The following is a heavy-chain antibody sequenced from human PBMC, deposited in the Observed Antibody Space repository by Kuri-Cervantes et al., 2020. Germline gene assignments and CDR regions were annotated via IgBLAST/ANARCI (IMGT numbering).Heavy chain of an antibody. Sequence: GSLRLSCAVSGYSISSGYYWGWIRQPPGKGLEWIGSIYHSGSTYYNPSLKSRVTISVDTSKNQFSLKLSSVTAADTALYFCARGRRGSSWRYCDYWGQGTLVTVSS. CDR1: GYSISSGYY. CDR2: IYHSGST. D-gene: IGHD6-13*01. V-gene: IGHV4-38-2*01. CDR3: ARGRRGSSWRYCDY. J-gene: IGHJ4*02.